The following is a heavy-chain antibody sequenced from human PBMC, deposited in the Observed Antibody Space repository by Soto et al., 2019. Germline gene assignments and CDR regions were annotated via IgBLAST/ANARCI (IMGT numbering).Heavy chain of an antibody. CDR1: GYTFTAYH. D-gene: IGHD3-10*02. CDR3: ARNMDYYYGRGSGNGHGV. Sequence: QVRLVQSGAEVKEPGDSVRVSCEASGYTFTAYHIHWVRQAPGQGLEWMGWINPKFGDTGYAQDFQGRVTMTRDMSISTAYMELSRLTSDDTAIYYCARNMDYYYGRGSGNGHGVWGQGTAVTVFS. CDR2: INPKFGDT. J-gene: IGHJ6*02. V-gene: IGHV1-2*02.